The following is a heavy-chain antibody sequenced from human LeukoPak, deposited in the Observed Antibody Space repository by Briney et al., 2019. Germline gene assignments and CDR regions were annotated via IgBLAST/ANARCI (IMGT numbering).Heavy chain of an antibody. Sequence: GASVKVSCKPSGYSFTSYDINWVRESTGQGLEWMGWMSPKSGHTGYAQNFQGRVTMTRNTSISTAYMELSSLRSEDTAVYYCARAHRGGSGWPLDYWGQGTLVTVSS. J-gene: IGHJ4*02. D-gene: IGHD6-19*01. CDR2: MSPKSGHT. CDR1: GYSFTSYD. CDR3: ARAHRGGSGWPLDY. V-gene: IGHV1-8*01.